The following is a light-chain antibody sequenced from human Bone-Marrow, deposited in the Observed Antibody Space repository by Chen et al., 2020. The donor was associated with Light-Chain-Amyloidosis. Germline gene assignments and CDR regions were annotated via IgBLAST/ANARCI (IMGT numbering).Light chain of an antibody. Sequence: SYELTQPPSVSVSPGQTARITCSGDDLPTKYAYWYQQKPGQAPVLVIHRDTERPSGISERFYGSSSGTTATLTISGVQAEDEADYHCQSADSSGTYEVIFGGGTKLIVL. CDR2: RDT. J-gene: IGLJ2*01. CDR3: QSADSSGTYEVI. V-gene: IGLV3-25*03. CDR1: DLPTKY.